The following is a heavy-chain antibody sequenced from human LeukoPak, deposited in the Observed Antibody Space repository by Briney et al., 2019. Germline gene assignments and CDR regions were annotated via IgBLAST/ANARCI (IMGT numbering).Heavy chain of an antibody. CDR3: ARRHHDFWRPFDS. V-gene: IGHV4-59*08. CDR1: GEPISSYY. CDR2: VYYNGNT. D-gene: IGHD3-3*01. Sequence: SETLSLTCLVSGEPISSYYWSWIRRAPGRGPEYIGNVYYNGNTNYNPSLKSRVAISVDASKNQFSLKLSSVTAADSAVYYCARRHHDFWRPFDSWGQGTLVTVSS. J-gene: IGHJ4*02.